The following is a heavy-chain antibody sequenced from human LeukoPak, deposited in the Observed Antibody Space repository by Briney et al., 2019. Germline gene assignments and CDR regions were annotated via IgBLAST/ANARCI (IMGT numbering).Heavy chain of an antibody. CDR3: ARGPTRYYFDC. V-gene: IGHV4-59*01. Sequence: PSETLSLTCTVSGGSISSYYWSWIRQPPGKGLEWIGYIFYSGSTNYNPSLKSRVTISVDTSKNQFSLGLSSVTAADTAVYYCARGPTRYYFDCWGQGTLATVSS. D-gene: IGHD4-17*01. CDR1: GGSISSYY. J-gene: IGHJ4*02. CDR2: IFYSGST.